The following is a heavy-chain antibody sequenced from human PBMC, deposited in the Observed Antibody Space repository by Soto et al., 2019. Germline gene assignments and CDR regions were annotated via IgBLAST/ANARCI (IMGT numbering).Heavy chain of an antibody. D-gene: IGHD3-10*01. V-gene: IGHV4-61*01. J-gene: IGHJ6*02. Sequence: QVQLPESGQGLVKPSETLSLICIVSGDAVTFGHYYWSLIRQPPRQGLEWIGHILFTGANKYSPSLKRRATAAVDSSKSQYSKNLTSVTDADSAIYYCARARSDGAGSSLGRRLDVGGQGTTDT. CDR1: GDAVTFGHYY. CDR3: ARARSDGAGSSLGRRLDV. CDR2: ILFTGAN.